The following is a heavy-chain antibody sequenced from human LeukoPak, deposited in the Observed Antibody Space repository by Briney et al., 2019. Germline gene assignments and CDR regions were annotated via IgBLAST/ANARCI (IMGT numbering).Heavy chain of an antibody. CDR2: ISSSSSYI. CDR1: GFTFSDYY. CDR3: ASVRIAAADSY. Sequence: GGSLRLSCAASGFTFSDYYMSWVRQAPGKGLEWVSSISSSSSYIYYADSVKGRFTISRDNAKNSLYLQMNSLRAEDTAVYYCASVRIAAADSYWGQGTLVTVSS. V-gene: IGHV3-21*01. J-gene: IGHJ4*02. D-gene: IGHD6-13*01.